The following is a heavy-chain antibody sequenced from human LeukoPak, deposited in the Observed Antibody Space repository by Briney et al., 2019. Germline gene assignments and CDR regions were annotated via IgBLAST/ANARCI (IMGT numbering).Heavy chain of an antibody. J-gene: IGHJ4*02. Sequence: GGSLRLSCAASGFTFSSYWMHWVRQAPGKGLEWVSFISGSGGTTHYADSVKGRFTISRDNSKKTLYLQMNSLRAEDTAVYYCAKDEGYSSGIPFEDWGQGTLVTVSS. CDR3: AKDEGYSSGIPFED. V-gene: IGHV3-23*01. CDR2: ISGSGGTT. CDR1: GFTFSSYW. D-gene: IGHD6-19*01.